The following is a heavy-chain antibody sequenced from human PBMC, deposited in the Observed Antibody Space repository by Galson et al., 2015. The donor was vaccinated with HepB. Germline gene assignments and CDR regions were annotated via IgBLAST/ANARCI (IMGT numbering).Heavy chain of an antibody. CDR3: ARDKDSYYGSGSQAAFDI. Sequence: SVKVSCKASGYTFTSYGISWVRQAPGQGLEWMGWISAYNGNTNYAQKLQGRVTMTTDTSTSTAYMELRSLRSDDTAVYYCARDKDSYYGSGSQAAFDIWGQGTMVTVSS. D-gene: IGHD3-10*01. CDR1: GYTFTSYG. J-gene: IGHJ3*02. V-gene: IGHV1-18*01. CDR2: ISAYNGNT.